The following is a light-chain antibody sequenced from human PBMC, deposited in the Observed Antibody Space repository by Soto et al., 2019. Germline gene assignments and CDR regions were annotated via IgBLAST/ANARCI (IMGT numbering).Light chain of an antibody. CDR3: SSYTSSSTSYV. Sequence: LTQPASVSGSPGQSITISCTGTSSDVGGYNYVSWYQQHPGKAPKLMIYEVSNRPSGVSDRFSGSKSDNTASLTISGLQAEDEADYYCSSYTSSSTSYVFGTGTKVTVL. CDR2: EVS. CDR1: SSDVGGYNY. J-gene: IGLJ1*01. V-gene: IGLV2-14*01.